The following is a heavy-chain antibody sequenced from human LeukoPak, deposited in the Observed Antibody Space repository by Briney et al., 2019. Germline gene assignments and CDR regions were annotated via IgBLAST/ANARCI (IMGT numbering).Heavy chain of an antibody. V-gene: IGHV1-58*02. Sequence: SVKVSCKASGFTFTSSTIQWVRQARGQRLEWIGWIVVGSGNTNYAQKFQERVIITRDTSTTTVYMELSSLRSEDTAVYYCAGTPWFGELTLDYWGQGTLVTVSS. CDR1: GFTFTSST. D-gene: IGHD3-10*01. CDR3: AGTPWFGELTLDY. CDR2: IVVGSGNT. J-gene: IGHJ4*02.